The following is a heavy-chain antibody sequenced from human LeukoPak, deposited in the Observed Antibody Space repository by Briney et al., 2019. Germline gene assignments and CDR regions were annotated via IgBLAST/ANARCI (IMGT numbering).Heavy chain of an antibody. D-gene: IGHD3-22*01. J-gene: IGHJ4*02. CDR1: GYTFTGYY. V-gene: IGHV1-2*02. CDR2: INPNSGGT. Sequence: ASVKVSCKASGYTFTGYYMHWVRQAPGQGLEWMGWINPNSGGTNYAQKFQGRVTMTRDTSISTAYMELSRLRSDDTAVYYCARYDSSGYYPNDYWGQGTLVTVSS. CDR3: ARYDSSGYYPNDY.